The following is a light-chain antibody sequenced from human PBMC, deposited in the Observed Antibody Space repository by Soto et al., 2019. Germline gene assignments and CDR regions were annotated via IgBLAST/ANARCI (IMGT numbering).Light chain of an antibody. Sequence: EIVMTQSPATLSVSPGERATLSCRASQSVSSNLAWYQQKPGQAPRLLIYGASTRATGIPARFSGSGSGTEFTRTISSLQSEDFAVYYCQQYNNLPQTFGQGTKVEIK. CDR1: QSVSSN. CDR2: GAS. V-gene: IGKV3-15*01. J-gene: IGKJ1*01. CDR3: QQYNNLPQT.